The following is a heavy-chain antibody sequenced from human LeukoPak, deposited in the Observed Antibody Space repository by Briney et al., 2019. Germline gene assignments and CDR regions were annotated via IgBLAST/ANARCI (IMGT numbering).Heavy chain of an antibody. CDR2: ISSSISVI. CDR3: ARDQYSGHWYYALDI. V-gene: IGHV3-48*02. D-gene: IGHD6-19*01. CDR1: GFTFTSYA. Sequence: GGSLRLSCAASGFTFTSYAMSWVRQAPGKGLEWVSYISSSISVIYYADSVKGRFTISRDNAKNSLYLQMNSLRDEDTAVYYCARDQYSGHWYYALDIWGQGTMVTVSS. J-gene: IGHJ3*02.